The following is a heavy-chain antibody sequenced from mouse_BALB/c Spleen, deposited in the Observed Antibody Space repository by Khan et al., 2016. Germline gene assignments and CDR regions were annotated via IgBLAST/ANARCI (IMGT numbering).Heavy chain of an antibody. Sequence: VQPQESGAELARPGASVKMSCKASGYTFTSHTMFWVKQRPGQGLEWIGYIAPSSDYTDYNQKFKDKATLTADKSSTTAYMQLNSLTSEDSAVYYCAREGWLLGYFDYWGQGTTLTVSS. CDR2: IAPSSDYT. V-gene: IGHV1-4*01. D-gene: IGHD2-3*01. CDR3: AREGWLLGYFDY. CDR1: GYTFTSHT. J-gene: IGHJ2*01.